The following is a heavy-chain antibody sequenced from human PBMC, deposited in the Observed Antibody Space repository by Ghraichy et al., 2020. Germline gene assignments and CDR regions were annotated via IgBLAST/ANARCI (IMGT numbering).Heavy chain of an antibody. D-gene: IGHD3-22*01. CDR1: GFTFSGYA. CDR2: INDSGSST. CDR3: AKRGIMIIVGGTYYFDY. J-gene: IGHJ4*02. V-gene: IGHV3-23*01. Sequence: GGSLRLSCAASGFTFSGYAMSWVRQAPGKGLEWVSSINDSGSSTAYADSVKGRFTISRDNSENTLYLQMNSLRAEDTAVYFCAKRGIMIIVGGTYYFDYWGQGTPVTVPS.